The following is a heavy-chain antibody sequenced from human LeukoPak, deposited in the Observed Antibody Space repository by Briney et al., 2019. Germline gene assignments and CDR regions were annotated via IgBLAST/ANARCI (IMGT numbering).Heavy chain of an antibody. D-gene: IGHD2-15*01. J-gene: IGHJ3*02. CDR3: ARDPRESSLYAFDI. Sequence: GGSLRLSCSASGFTFSDHFMDWVRQAPGKGLEWVGRARNKPNSYTTEYAASVKGRFTISRDDSKNSLYLQMNSLKTEDTAVYYCARDPRESSLYAFDIWGQGTMVTVSS. V-gene: IGHV3-72*01. CDR2: ARNKPNSYTT. CDR1: GFTFSDHF.